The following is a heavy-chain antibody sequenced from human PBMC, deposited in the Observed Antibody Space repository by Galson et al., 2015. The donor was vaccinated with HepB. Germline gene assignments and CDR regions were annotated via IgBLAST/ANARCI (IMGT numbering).Heavy chain of an antibody. CDR1: GYNFATYW. D-gene: IGHD5-24*01. J-gene: IGHJ4*02. CDR2: IYPGDSDI. CDR3: ARLADKGRWQQPLGY. Sequence: QSGAEVKKPGESLKISCKGSGYNFATYWIGWARQMPGKGLEWMGIIYPGDSDIRYSPSFQGQVTISVDKSSSTAYLQWSSLKTSDTAMYYCARLADKGRWQQPLGYWGQGTLVTVSS. V-gene: IGHV5-51*01.